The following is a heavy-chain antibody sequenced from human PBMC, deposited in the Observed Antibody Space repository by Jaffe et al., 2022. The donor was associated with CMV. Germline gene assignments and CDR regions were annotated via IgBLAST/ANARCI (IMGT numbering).Heavy chain of an antibody. V-gene: IGHV3-49*04. CDR3: TRDGLRGTYFYYMDV. J-gene: IGHJ6*03. CDR1: GFSFGAYA. D-gene: IGHD2-21*01. Sequence: EVQVVESGGGLVQPGRSLRLSCTTSGFSFGAYALSWVRQAPGKGLEWVSFIRSKTYGGTTDYAASVKGRFTISRDDSKNIAYLQMNSLKTEDTAVYYCTRDGLRGTYFYYMDVWGKGTTVTVSS. CDR2: IRSKTYGGTT.